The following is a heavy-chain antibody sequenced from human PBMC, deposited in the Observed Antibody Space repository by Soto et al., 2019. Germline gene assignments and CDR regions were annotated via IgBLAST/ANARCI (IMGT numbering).Heavy chain of an antibody. CDR1: GFTFSDYY. D-gene: IGHD3-9*01. Sequence: PGGSLRLSCAASGFTFSDYYMSWIRQAPGKGLEWVSYISSSGSTIYYADSVKGRFTISRDNAKNSLYLQMNSLRAEDTAVYYCARARGYFDWTTHRYYGMDVWGQGTTVTVSS. CDR2: ISSSGSTI. J-gene: IGHJ6*02. CDR3: ARARGYFDWTTHRYYGMDV. V-gene: IGHV3-11*01.